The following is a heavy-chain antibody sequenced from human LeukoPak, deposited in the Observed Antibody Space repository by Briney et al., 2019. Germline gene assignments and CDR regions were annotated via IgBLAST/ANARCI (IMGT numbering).Heavy chain of an antibody. CDR1: GFTFSSYS. J-gene: IGHJ6*02. Sequence: GGSLRLSCAASGFTFSSYSMNWVRQAPGKGLEWVSSISSSSSYIYYADSVKGRFAISRDNAKNSLYLQMNSLRAEDTAVYYCARDWGYYYYYGMDVWGQGTTVTVSS. CDR2: ISSSSSYI. V-gene: IGHV3-21*01. D-gene: IGHD3-16*01. CDR3: ARDWGYYYYYGMDV.